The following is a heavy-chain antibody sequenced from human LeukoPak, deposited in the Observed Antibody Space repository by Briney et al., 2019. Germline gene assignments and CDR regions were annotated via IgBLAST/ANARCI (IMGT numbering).Heavy chain of an antibody. J-gene: IGHJ4*02. Sequence: GGSLRLSCAASGFTFSSYSMNWVRQAPGKGLEWVSSISSGSGYLYYADSVKGRFAISRDNAKNSLYLQMNSLRAEDTAVYYCARGGQYTSPWEWGQGTLVTVSS. CDR2: ISSGSGYL. CDR1: GFTFSSYS. V-gene: IGHV3-21*01. D-gene: IGHD6-6*01. CDR3: ARGGQYTSPWE.